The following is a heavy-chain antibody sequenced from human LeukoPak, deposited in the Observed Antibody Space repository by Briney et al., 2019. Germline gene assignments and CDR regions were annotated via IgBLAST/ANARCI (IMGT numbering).Heavy chain of an antibody. V-gene: IGHV3-74*01. J-gene: IGHJ6*03. Sequence: TGGSRRLSCAASGFTFSSYWMHWVRQAPGKGRVWVSRINSDVSSTSYADSVKGRLTISRDNAKNTLYLQMNSLRAEDTAVYYCAREGGYYYYYMDVWGKGTTVTVSS. CDR3: AREGGYYYYYMDV. CDR1: GFTFSSYW. CDR2: INSDVSST. D-gene: IGHD1-26*01.